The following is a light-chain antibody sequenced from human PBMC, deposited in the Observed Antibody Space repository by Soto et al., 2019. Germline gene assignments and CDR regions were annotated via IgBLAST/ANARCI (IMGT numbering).Light chain of an antibody. J-gene: IGKJ4*02. Sequence: EIVMTQSPATLSVSPGERATLSCRASQSVSSNLAWYQQKPGQAPRLLIYGASTRATGIPARFSGSGSGTEFTLTTSSLLSEDFAVNYCQQYNKWPPLTFGGGTKVEIK. CDR1: QSVSSN. CDR2: GAS. CDR3: QQYNKWPPLT. V-gene: IGKV3-15*01.